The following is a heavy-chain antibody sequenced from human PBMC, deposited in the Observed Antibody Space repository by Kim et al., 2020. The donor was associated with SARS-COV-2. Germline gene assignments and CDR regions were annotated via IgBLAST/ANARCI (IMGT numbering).Heavy chain of an antibody. CDR3: ARDRTFDWSYYYYGFDV. J-gene: IGHJ6*02. Sequence: SETLSLTCTVSTVSVTSGDYYWSWIRQSPGQGLEWIGYIYFTGTTSYNPSLKSRLTISIDTSKNQFFLTLTSVTAADTAVYYCARDRTFDWSYYYYGFDVWGQGTPVTFSS. CDR2: IYFTGTT. V-gene: IGHV4-30-4*01. D-gene: IGHD3-9*01. CDR1: TVSVTSGDYY.